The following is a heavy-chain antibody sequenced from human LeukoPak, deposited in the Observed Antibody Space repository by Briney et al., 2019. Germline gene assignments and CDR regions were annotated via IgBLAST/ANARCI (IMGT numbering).Heavy chain of an antibody. J-gene: IGHJ6*03. V-gene: IGHV3-30*04. D-gene: IGHD3-9*01. CDR2: ISYDGSNK. CDR3: ARDSAYFDWLTVYYYYYYMDV. Sequence: GRSLRLSCAASGFTFSSYAMHWVRQAPGKGLEWVAVISYDGSNKYYADSVKGRFTISRDNSKNTLYLQMNSLRAEDTAVYYCARDSAYFDWLTVYYYYYYMDVWGNGTTVIVSS. CDR1: GFTFSSYA.